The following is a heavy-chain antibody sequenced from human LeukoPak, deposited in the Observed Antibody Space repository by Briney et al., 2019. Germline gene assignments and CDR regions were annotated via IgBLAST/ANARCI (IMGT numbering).Heavy chain of an antibody. CDR1: GFTFSSYT. J-gene: IGHJ5*02. CDR3: ASRSYP. V-gene: IGHV3-48*01. Sequence: GGSLRLSCAASGFTFSSYTMNWVRQAPGKGLEWVSFISTTGSTIHYGDSVKGRFTISRDNSKNTLYLQMNSLRAEDTAVYYCASRSYPWGQGTLVTVSS. CDR2: ISTTGSTI.